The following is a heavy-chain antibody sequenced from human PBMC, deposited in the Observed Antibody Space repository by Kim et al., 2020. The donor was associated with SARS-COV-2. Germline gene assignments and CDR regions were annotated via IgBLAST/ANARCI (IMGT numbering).Heavy chain of an antibody. CDR1: GGSISSYY. D-gene: IGHD3-16*02. CDR2: IYTSGST. J-gene: IGHJ3*02. Sequence: SETLSLTCTVSGGSISSYYWSWIRQPAGKGLEWIGRIYTSGSTNYNPSLKSRVTMSVDTSKNQFSLKLSSVTAADTAVYYCARSEGPYYDYVWGSYRYRLAEGVGPPSETDAFDIWGQGTMVTVSS. V-gene: IGHV4-4*07. CDR3: ARSEGPYYDYVWGSYRYRLAEGVGPPSETDAFDI.